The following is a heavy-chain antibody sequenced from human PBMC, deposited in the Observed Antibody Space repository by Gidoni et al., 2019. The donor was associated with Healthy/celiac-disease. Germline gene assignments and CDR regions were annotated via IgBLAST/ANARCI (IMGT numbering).Heavy chain of an antibody. CDR1: GGSISSYY. D-gene: IGHD2-15*01. CDR3: ARAVVAAYVDY. J-gene: IGHJ4*02. CDR2: IYYSGST. Sequence: QVQLQESGPGLVKPSETLSLTCTVSGGSISSYYWSWIRQPPGKGLEWIGYIYYSGSTNYNPSLKSRVTISVDTSKNQFSLKLSSVTAADTAVYYCARAVVAAYVDYWGQGTLVTVSS. V-gene: IGHV4-59*01.